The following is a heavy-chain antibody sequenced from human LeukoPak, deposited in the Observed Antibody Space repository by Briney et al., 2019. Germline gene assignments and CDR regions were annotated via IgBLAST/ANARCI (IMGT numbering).Heavy chain of an antibody. CDR2: IYPGDSDT. V-gene: IGHV5-51*01. Sequence: GESLKISCEGSGYSFTSYWIGWVRQMPGKGLEWMGIIYPGDSDTRHSPSFQGQVTISADKSIRTAYLQWSSLKASDTAVYYCARESDTLTVTGTLAYWGQGTLVTVSS. CDR1: GYSFTSYW. D-gene: IGHD1-7*01. CDR3: ARESDTLTVTGTLAY. J-gene: IGHJ4*02.